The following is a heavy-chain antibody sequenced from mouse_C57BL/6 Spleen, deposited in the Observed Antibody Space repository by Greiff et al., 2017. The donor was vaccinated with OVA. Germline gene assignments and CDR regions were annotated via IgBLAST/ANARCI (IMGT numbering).Heavy chain of an antibody. J-gene: IGHJ4*01. Sequence: EVMLVESGGGLVQPGGSLKLSCAASGFTFSDYYMYWVRQTPEKRLEWVAYISNGGGSTYYPDTVKGRFTISRDNAKNTLYLQMSRLKSEDTAMYYCARPGEGDAMDYWGQGTSVTVSS. CDR3: ARPGEGDAMDY. CDR2: ISNGGGST. D-gene: IGHD3-1*01. V-gene: IGHV5-12*01. CDR1: GFTFSDYY.